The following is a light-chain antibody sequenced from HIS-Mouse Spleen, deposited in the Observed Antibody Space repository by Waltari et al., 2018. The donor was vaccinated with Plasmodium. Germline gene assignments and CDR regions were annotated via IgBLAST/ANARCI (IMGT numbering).Light chain of an antibody. CDR2: QDS. CDR1: KLGDKY. Sequence: SYELTQPPSVSVSPGQTASITCSGDKLGDKYACWYQQKPGQSPVLVIYQDSKRPSGIPGRFSCSNSGNAATLTISGTQAMDEADYYCQAWDSSTDYVFGTGTKVTVL. J-gene: IGLJ1*01. CDR3: QAWDSSTDYV. V-gene: IGLV3-1*01.